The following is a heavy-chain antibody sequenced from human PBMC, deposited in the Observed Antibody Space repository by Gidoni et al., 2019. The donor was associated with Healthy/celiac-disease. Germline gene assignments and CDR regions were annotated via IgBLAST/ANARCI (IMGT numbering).Heavy chain of an antibody. CDR1: GGPLSSGGYY. CDR2: IYYSGST. Sequence: QVQLQESGPGLVKPSQTLSLTCTVSGGPLSSGGYYWSWIRQHPGKGLEWIGYIYYSGSTYYNPSLKSRVTISVDTSKNQFSLKLSSVTAADTAVYYCAKYSNYRGWFDPWGQGTLVTVSS. CDR3: AKYSNYRGWFDP. D-gene: IGHD4-4*01. V-gene: IGHV4-31*03. J-gene: IGHJ5*02.